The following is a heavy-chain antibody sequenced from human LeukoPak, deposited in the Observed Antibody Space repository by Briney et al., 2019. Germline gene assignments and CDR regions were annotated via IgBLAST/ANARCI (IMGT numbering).Heavy chain of an antibody. V-gene: IGHV3-9*01. D-gene: IGHD6-13*01. CDR2: ISWNSGSI. Sequence: GRSLRLSCAASGFTFDVYAMHWVRQAPGKGLEWVSGISWNSGSIGYADSVKGRFTISRDNAKNSLYLQMNSLRAEDTALYYCAKDLQPYSSSFGPNAFDIWGQGTMVTVSS. CDR3: AKDLQPYSSSFGPNAFDI. CDR1: GFTFDVYA. J-gene: IGHJ3*02.